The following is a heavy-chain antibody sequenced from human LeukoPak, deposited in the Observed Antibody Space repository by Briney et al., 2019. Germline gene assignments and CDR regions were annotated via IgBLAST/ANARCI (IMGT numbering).Heavy chain of an antibody. CDR3: AKLPFIYGTSWHCDD. CDR2: ISGSGGNS. Sequence: GRTLRLSCAASGFTFNDYAMSWVRQVPGKGLEWVSAISGSGGNSYYAPFLRGQFTISRDSSKHTLFLHVNNLRAEDTGVYYCAKLPFIYGTSWHCDDCGQGTLVTVSS. J-gene: IGHJ4*02. CDR1: GFTFNDYA. D-gene: IGHD2-2*02. V-gene: IGHV3-23*01.